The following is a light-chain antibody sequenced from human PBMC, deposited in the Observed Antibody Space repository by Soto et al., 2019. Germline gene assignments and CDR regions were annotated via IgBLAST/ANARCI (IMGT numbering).Light chain of an antibody. Sequence: EIVFTHSPATLSLSPGDRAILSCRASQSVSTFLAWFQQKPGQPPRLLIYNASNRTTGIPARFSGSGSGTDFTLTISSLEPEDFAVYYCQQRGDWPPITFGQGTRLEIK. CDR1: QSVSTF. CDR2: NAS. J-gene: IGKJ5*01. V-gene: IGKV3-11*01. CDR3: QQRGDWPPIT.